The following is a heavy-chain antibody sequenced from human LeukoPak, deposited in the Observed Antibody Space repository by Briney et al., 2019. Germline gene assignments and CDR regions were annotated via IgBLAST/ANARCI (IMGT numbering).Heavy chain of an antibody. J-gene: IGHJ3*02. V-gene: IGHV3-53*01. D-gene: IGHD4-17*01. CDR3: ARFGDYNAFDI. Sequence: GGSLRLSCAASGVTVSSNYMSWVRQAPGKGLEWVSVIYSGGSTYYADSVKGRFTISRDNSKNTLYLQMNSLRAEDTAVYYCARFGDYNAFDIWGQGTMVTVSS. CDR1: GVTVSSNY. CDR2: IYSGGST.